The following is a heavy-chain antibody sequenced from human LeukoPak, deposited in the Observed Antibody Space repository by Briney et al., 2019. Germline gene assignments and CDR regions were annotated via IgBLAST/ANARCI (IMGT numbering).Heavy chain of an antibody. J-gene: IGHJ6*02. CDR1: GGSISSYY. CDR3: ARGFHFDWLLYPVGMDV. Sequence: SETLSLTCTVSGGSISSYYWSWIRQPPGKGLEWIGYIYYSGSTNYNPSLKSRVTISVDTSKNQFSLKLSSVTAADTAVYYCARGFHFDWLLYPVGMDVWGQGTTVTVSS. V-gene: IGHV4-59*01. D-gene: IGHD3-9*01. CDR2: IYYSGST.